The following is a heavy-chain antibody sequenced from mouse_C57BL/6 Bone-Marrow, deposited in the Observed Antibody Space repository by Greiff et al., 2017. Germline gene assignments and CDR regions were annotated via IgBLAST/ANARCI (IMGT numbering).Heavy chain of an antibody. CDR2: ISAGGSYT. D-gene: IGHD2-12*01. Sequence: EVQGVESGGGLVKPGGSLKLSCAASGFTFSSYAMSWVRQTPEKRLEWVATISAGGSYTYYPDNVKGRFTISRDNAKNNLYLQMSHLKSEDTAMYYCAREASYYSYYYAMDYWGQGTSVTVSS. V-gene: IGHV5-4*01. J-gene: IGHJ4*01. CDR3: AREASYYSYYYAMDY. CDR1: GFTFSSYA.